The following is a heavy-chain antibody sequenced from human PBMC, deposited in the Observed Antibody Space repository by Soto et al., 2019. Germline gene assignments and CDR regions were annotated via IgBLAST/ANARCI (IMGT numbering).Heavy chain of an antibody. D-gene: IGHD1-7*01. Sequence: GESLKISCKGSGFSFISHWIGWVRQMPGKGLEWMGRIDPSDSYTNYSPSFQGHVTISADKSISTAYLQWSSLKASDTAMYYCASYVRQSTGTNLYYYGMDVWGQGTTVTVS. CDR2: IDPSDSYT. CDR1: GFSFISHW. J-gene: IGHJ6*02. CDR3: ASYVRQSTGTNLYYYGMDV. V-gene: IGHV5-10-1*01.